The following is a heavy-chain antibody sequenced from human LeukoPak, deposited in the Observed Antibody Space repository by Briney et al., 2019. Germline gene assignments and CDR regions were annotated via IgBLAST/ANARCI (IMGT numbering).Heavy chain of an antibody. CDR2: IYYSGST. CDR1: GGSISSSNYY. J-gene: IGHJ5*02. CDR3: ARISYDYVWGSYRYGNWFDP. D-gene: IGHD3-16*02. V-gene: IGHV4-39*01. Sequence: SETLSLTCTVSGGSISSSNYYWGWIRQPPGKGLEWIGSIYYSGSTYYNPSLKSRVTISVDTSKNQFSLKLSSVTAADTAVYYCARISYDYVWGSYRYGNWFDPWGQGTLVTVSS.